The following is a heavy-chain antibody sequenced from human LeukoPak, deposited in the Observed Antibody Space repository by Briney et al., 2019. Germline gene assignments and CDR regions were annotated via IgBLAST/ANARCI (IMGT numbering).Heavy chain of an antibody. CDR2: ISAYNGNT. V-gene: IGHV1-18*01. J-gene: IGHJ5*02. D-gene: IGHD6-13*01. CDR1: GYTFTSYG. Sequence: ASVKVSCKASGYTFTSYGISWVRQAPGQGLEWMGWISAYNGNTNYAQKLQGRVTMTTDTSTSTAYMELRSLRSDDTAVYYCARIWRIVARGNNWFDPSGQGTLVSPSS. CDR3: ARIWRIVARGNNWFDP.